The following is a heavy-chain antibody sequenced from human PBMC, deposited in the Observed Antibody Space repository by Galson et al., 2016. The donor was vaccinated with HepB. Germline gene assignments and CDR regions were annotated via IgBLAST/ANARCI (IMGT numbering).Heavy chain of an antibody. CDR3: AKAEAADGTNWFDP. J-gene: IGHJ5*02. D-gene: IGHD6-13*01. CDR1: GFTFSYYG. V-gene: IGHV3-30*18. Sequence: SLRLSCAASGFTFSYYGMHWVRQAPGKGLEWVTIISHDGSLKFYADSVKGRFTISRDNYKNTLYLQMNSLRVDDTGVYYCAKAEAADGTNWFDPWGQGTLVTVSS. CDR2: ISHDGSLK.